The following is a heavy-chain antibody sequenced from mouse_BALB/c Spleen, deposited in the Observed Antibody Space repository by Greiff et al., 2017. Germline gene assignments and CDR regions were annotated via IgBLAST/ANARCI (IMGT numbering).Heavy chain of an antibody. CDR2: ISYSGST. J-gene: IGHJ1*01. CDR3: AREGNYGYFDV. D-gene: IGHD2-1*01. Sequence: EVKLVESGPGLVKPSQSLSLTCTVTGYSITSDYAWNWIRQFPGNKLEWMGYISYSGSTSYNPSLKSRISITRDTSKNQFFLQLNSVTTEDTATYYCAREGNYGYFDVWGAGTTVTVSS. CDR1: GYSITSDYA. V-gene: IGHV3-2*02.